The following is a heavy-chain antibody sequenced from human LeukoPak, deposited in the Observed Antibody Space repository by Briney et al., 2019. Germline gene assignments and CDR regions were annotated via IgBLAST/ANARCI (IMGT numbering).Heavy chain of an antibody. Sequence: PSETLSLTCTVSGGSISSSSYYWGWIRQPPGKGLEWIGSIYYSGSTYYNPSLKSRVTISVDTSKNQFSLKPSSVTAADTAVYYCASRPFYPRDLAAAGVAFDIWGQGTMVTVSS. CDR3: ASRPFYPRDLAAAGVAFDI. CDR1: GGSISSSSYY. V-gene: IGHV4-39*01. J-gene: IGHJ3*02. CDR2: IYYSGST. D-gene: IGHD6-13*01.